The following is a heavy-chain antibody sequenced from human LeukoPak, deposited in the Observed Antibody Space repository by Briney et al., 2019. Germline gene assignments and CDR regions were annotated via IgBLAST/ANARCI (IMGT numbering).Heavy chain of an antibody. CDR3: AGLVGRYSSGLYYYYFDY. Sequence: SGTLSLTCTVPGDSINSLDLWSWVRQPPGKGLELIGEMYLSGTTHSNPSVKSRVTISIDKSKNQFFLNLSSVTAADTAVYYCAGLVGRYSSGLYYYYFDYWGQGTLVTVSS. CDR1: GDSINSLDL. D-gene: IGHD3-22*01. V-gene: IGHV4-4*02. CDR2: MYLSGTT. J-gene: IGHJ4*02.